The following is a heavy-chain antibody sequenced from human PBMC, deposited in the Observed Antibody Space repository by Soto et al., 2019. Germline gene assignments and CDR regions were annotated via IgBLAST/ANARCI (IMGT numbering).Heavy chain of an antibody. Sequence: SETLSLTCAVSGGSISSSNWWSWVRQPPGKGLEWIGEIYHSGSTNYNPSLKSRVTISADTSMNQFSLALTSVTAADTAMYYCARGPTTEKVDSWGQGILVTVSS. CDR2: IYHSGST. V-gene: IGHV4-4*02. J-gene: IGHJ4*02. CDR3: ARGPTTEKVDS. CDR1: GGSISSSNW.